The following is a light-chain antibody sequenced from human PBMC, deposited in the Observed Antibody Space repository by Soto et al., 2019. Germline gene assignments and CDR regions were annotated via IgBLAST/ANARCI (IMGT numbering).Light chain of an antibody. CDR2: GAS. V-gene: IGKV3-20*01. J-gene: IGKJ2*01. CDR1: QSVSSTY. CDR3: EQYDSSPYT. Sequence: EIVLTQSPGTLSLSPGERATLSCRARQSVSSTYFAWYQHKPGQAPRLLIYGASSRETGIPDTFSGSGSGTDFTLTISRLEPEDFAVYYCEQYDSSPYTFGQGTKLEMK.